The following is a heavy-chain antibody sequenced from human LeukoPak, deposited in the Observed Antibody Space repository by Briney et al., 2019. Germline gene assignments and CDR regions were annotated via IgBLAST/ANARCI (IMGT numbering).Heavy chain of an antibody. J-gene: IGHJ4*02. CDR1: GFNFSSYA. D-gene: IGHD3-10*01. V-gene: IGHV3-23*01. CDR3: AKVRSGYYGSGSYLEDY. CDR2: ISGSGGST. Sequence: GSLRLSCAASGFNFSSYAMSWVRPAPGKGLEWVSAISGSGGSTYYADSVKGRFTISRDNSKNTLYLQMNSLRAEDTAVYYCAKVRSGYYGSGSYLEDYWGQGTLVTVSS.